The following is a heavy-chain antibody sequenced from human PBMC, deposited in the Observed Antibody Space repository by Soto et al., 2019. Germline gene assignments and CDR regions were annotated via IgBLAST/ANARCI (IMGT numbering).Heavy chain of an antibody. D-gene: IGHD2-2*01. CDR3: AKGSRRDIVVVPAPYYYYYGMDV. CDR2: ISYDGSNK. J-gene: IGHJ6*02. CDR1: GFTFSSYG. V-gene: IGHV3-30*18. Sequence: GGSLRLSCAASGFTFSSYGMHWVRQAPGKGLEWVAVISYDGSNKYYADSVKGRFTISRDNSKNTLYLQMNSLIAEDTAVYYCAKGSRRDIVVVPAPYYYYYGMDVWGQGTTVTISS.